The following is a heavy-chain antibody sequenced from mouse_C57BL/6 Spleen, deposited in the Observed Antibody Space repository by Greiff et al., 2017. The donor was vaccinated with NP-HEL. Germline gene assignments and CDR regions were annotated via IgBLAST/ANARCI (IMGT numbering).Heavy chain of an antibody. V-gene: IGHV3-6*01. CDR2: ISYDGSN. Sequence: EVQLVESGPGLVKPSQSLSLTCSVTGYSITSGYYWNWIRQFPGNKLEWMGYISYDGSNNYNPSLKNRISITRDPSKNQFFLKLNSVTTEDTATYYGARRTGTWYFDVWGTGTTVTVSS. D-gene: IGHD4-1*01. CDR3: ARRTGTWYFDV. CDR1: GYSITSGYY. J-gene: IGHJ1*03.